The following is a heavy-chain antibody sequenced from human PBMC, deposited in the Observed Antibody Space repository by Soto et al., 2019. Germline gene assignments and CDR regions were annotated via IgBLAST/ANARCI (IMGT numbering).Heavy chain of an antibody. J-gene: IGHJ4*02. V-gene: IGHV3-48*02. Sequence: GGSLRLSCAASGFTFSSYSMNWVRQAPGKGLEWVSYISSSSSTIYYADSVKGRFTISRDNAKNSLYLQMNSLRDEDTAVYYCARDGRAGDALGIRLFDYWGQGTLVTVSS. CDR1: GFTFSSYS. D-gene: IGHD3-16*01. CDR3: ARDGRAGDALGIRLFDY. CDR2: ISSSSSTI.